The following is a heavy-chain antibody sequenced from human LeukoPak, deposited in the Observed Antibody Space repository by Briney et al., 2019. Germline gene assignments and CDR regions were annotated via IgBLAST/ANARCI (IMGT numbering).Heavy chain of an antibody. J-gene: IGHJ5*02. Sequence: PSETLSLTCTVSGGSISSYYWSWIRQPPGKGLEWIGYIYYNGSTNYNPSLKSRVTISVDTSKNQFSLKLSSVTAADTAVYYCARGEGFHWFDPWGQGTLVTVSS. D-gene: IGHD1-26*01. V-gene: IGHV4-59*01. CDR1: GGSISSYY. CDR3: ARGEGFHWFDP. CDR2: IYYNGST.